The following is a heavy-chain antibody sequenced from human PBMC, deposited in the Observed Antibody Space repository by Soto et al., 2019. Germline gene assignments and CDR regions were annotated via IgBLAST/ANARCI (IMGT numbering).Heavy chain of an antibody. CDR3: ASWRTTVTTFDY. CDR1: GGSISSGDYY. J-gene: IGHJ4*02. Sequence: QVQLQESGPGLVKPSQTLSLTCTVSGGSISSGDYYWSWIRQPPGKGLEWIGYIYYSGSTYYNPSLKSRVTISVDTYKNQCSLKLSSVTAADTAVYYCASWRTTVTTFDYWGQGTLVTVSS. D-gene: IGHD4-17*01. CDR2: IYYSGST. V-gene: IGHV4-30-4*01.